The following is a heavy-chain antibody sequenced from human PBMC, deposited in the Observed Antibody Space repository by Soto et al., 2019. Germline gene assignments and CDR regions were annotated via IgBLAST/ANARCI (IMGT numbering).Heavy chain of an antibody. V-gene: IGHV1-18*01. CDR2: ISAYNGNT. D-gene: IGHD4-17*01. CDR3: AAEYGDYGAFDI. Sequence: ASVKVSCKASGYTFTSYGISWVRQAPGQGLEWMGWISAYNGNTNYAQKFQGRVTMTTDTSTSTAYMELSSLRSEDTAVYYCAAEYGDYGAFDIWGQGTMVTVSS. CDR1: GYTFTSYG. J-gene: IGHJ3*02.